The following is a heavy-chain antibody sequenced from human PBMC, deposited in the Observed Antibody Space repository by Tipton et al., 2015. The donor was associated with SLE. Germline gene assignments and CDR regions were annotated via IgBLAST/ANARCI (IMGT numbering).Heavy chain of an antibody. CDR1: GFTFSNYA. Sequence: SLRLSCAASGFTFSNYAMSWVRQAPGKGLEWVSAISGSGGSTYYADSVKGRFTISRDNSKSTLYLQMNSLRADDTALYYCAKYSDDSSGYDAFDIWGQGKMVTGSS. CDR2: ISGSGGST. CDR3: AKYSDDSSGYDAFDI. J-gene: IGHJ3*02. D-gene: IGHD3-22*01. V-gene: IGHV3-23*01.